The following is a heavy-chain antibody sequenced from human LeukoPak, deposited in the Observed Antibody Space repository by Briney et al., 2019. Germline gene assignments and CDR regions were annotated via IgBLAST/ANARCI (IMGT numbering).Heavy chain of an antibody. V-gene: IGHV3-7*04. CDR1: GFTFSSYW. J-gene: IGHJ4*02. CDR2: IKQDGSEK. Sequence: GGSLRLSCAASGFTFSSYWMSWVRQAPGKGLEWVANIKQDGSEKYYVDSVKGRFAISRDNAKDSLYLQMNSLRAEDTAVYYCARGTIAAAGYYYFDYWGQGTQVTVSS. CDR3: ARGTIAAAGYYYFDY. D-gene: IGHD6-13*01.